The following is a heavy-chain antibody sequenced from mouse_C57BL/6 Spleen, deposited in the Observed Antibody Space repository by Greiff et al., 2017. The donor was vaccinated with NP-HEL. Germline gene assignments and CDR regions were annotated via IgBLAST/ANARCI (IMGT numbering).Heavy chain of an antibody. V-gene: IGHV1-69*01. CDR1: GYTFTSYW. CDR3: ARILRSNYAMDY. D-gene: IGHD1-1*01. J-gene: IGHJ4*01. CDR2: IDPSDSYT. Sequence: QVQLQQPGAELVMPGASVKLSCKASGYTFTSYWMHWVKQRPGQGLEWIGEIDPSDSYTNYNQKFKGKSTLTVDKSSSTAYMQLSSLTSEDSAVYYCARILRSNYAMDYWGQGTSVTVSS.